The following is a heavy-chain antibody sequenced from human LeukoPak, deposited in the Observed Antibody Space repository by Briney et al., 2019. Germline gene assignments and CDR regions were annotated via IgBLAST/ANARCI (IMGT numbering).Heavy chain of an antibody. CDR1: GYTFTSYG. D-gene: IGHD2-2*01. CDR2: ISAYNGNT. Sequence: ASVKVSCKASGYTFTSYGITWLRQAPGQGLECMGWISAYNGNTNYAQKLQGRVTMTTDTSTSTAYMELRSLRSDDTAVYYCARDSGVVPAAMGFDYWGQGTLVTVSS. V-gene: IGHV1-18*01. CDR3: ARDSGVVPAAMGFDY. J-gene: IGHJ4*02.